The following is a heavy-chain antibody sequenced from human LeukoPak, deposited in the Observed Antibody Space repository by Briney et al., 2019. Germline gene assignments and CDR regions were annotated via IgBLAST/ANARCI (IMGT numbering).Heavy chain of an antibody. CDR1: GGSISSYY. Sequence: PSETPSLTCTVSGGSISSYYWSWIRQPPGKGLEWIGYIYYSGSTNYNPSLKSRVTISVDTSKNQFSLKLSSVTAADTAVYYCARSLSSTRSWFDPWGQGTLVTVSS. V-gene: IGHV4-59*01. CDR2: IYYSGST. J-gene: IGHJ5*02. D-gene: IGHD2-2*01. CDR3: ARSLSSTRSWFDP.